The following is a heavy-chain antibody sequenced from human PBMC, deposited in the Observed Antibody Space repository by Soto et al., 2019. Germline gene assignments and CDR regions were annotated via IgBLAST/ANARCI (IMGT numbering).Heavy chain of an antibody. J-gene: IGHJ4*02. D-gene: IGHD5-18*01. V-gene: IGHV1-2*02. CDR2: INPNSGGA. CDR1: GYTFSGYD. CDR3: ARARSGGYSYGPYFDY. Sequence: ASVKVSCKASGYTFSGYDMHWVRQAPGQGLEWMGWINPNSGGANYAQKFQGRVTMTRDTSISTAYMELSRLRSDDTAVYYCARARSGGYSYGPYFDYWGQGTPVTVSS.